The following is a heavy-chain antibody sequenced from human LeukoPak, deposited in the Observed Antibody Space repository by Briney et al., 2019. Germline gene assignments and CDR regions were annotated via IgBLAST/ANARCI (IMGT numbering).Heavy chain of an antibody. V-gene: IGHV1-24*01. CDR3: ATDWSTNGVCSE. Sequence: GASVKVSCKVSGYTLTELSMHWVRQAPGKGLEWMGGFDPEDGETIYAQKFQGRVTMTEDTSTDTAYMELSSLRSEDTAVYYYATDWSTNGVCSEWGQGTLVTVSS. CDR1: GYTLTELS. D-gene: IGHD2-8*01. J-gene: IGHJ4*02. CDR2: FDPEDGET.